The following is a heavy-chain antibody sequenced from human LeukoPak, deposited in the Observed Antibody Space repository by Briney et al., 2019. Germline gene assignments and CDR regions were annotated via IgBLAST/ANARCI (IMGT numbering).Heavy chain of an antibody. CDR2: ISARNGNT. V-gene: IGHV1-18*01. CDR3: ARGGASTGYGY. Sequence: ASVKVSCKVSGYTFTSYDISWVRQAPGQGLEWVGWISARNGNTNYAHKLQGRVTMTTDTSTSTAYMELRSLRSDDTAIYYCARGGASTGYGYWGQGTLVTVSS. J-gene: IGHJ4*02. D-gene: IGHD5-12*01. CDR1: GYTFTSYD.